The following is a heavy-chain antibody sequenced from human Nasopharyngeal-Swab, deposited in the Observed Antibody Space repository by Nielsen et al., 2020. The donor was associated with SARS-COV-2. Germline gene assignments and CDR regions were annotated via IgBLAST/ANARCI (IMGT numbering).Heavy chain of an antibody. Sequence: WIRQSPSRGLEWLGRTYCRSKWYNDYAESVKSRVTISPDTSKNQVSLQLNSVTPEDTGVYYCARGDWGHFDYWGQGTLVTVSS. CDR3: ARGDWGHFDY. D-gene: IGHD7-27*01. J-gene: IGHJ4*02. V-gene: IGHV6-1*01. CDR2: TYCRSKWYN.